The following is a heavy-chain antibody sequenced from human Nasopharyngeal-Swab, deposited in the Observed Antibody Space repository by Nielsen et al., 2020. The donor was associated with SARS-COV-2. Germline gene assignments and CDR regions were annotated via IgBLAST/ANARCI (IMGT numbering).Heavy chain of an antibody. CDR3: ARHPYGITIFGVGLYYFDY. J-gene: IGHJ4*02. D-gene: IGHD3-3*01. V-gene: IGHV4-59*08. Sequence: SETLSLTSPVSGGSISRYYWSWIRQPPGKGLEWIGYIYYSGSTYYNPSLKSRVTISVDTSKNQFSLKLSSVTAADTAVYYCARHPYGITIFGVGLYYFDYWGQGTLVTVSS. CDR2: IYYSGST. CDR1: GGSISRYY.